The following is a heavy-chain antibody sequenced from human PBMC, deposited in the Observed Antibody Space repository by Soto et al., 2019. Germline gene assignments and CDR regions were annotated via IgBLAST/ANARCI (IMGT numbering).Heavy chain of an antibody. CDR2: IYPGDSHA. J-gene: IGHJ6*02. CDR3: ARYRSGGTSLGMDV. Sequence: XGSLKISCKGSGYSFTSYWIGWVRQMPGKGLEWMGIIYPGDSHATYSPSFQGQVTISTDKSISTAYLQWSSLKASDTAMYYCARYRSGGTSLGMDVWGQGTTVTVSS. D-gene: IGHD6-19*01. V-gene: IGHV5-51*01. CDR1: GYSFTSYW.